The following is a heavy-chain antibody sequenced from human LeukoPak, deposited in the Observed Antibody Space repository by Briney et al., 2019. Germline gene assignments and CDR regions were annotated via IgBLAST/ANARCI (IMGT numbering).Heavy chain of an antibody. Sequence: SETLSLTCTASGDSICVYYWSCIRQPPGKGLEWIGYIYYSGSTNYNPSLKSRVTISVDTSKNQFSLKLSSVTSADTAVYYCARDCGSSGKFDCWGQGNLVTVSS. V-gene: IGHV4-59*01. CDR2: IYYSGST. D-gene: IGHD3-22*01. CDR3: ARDCGSSGKFDC. CDR1: GDSICVYY. J-gene: IGHJ4*02.